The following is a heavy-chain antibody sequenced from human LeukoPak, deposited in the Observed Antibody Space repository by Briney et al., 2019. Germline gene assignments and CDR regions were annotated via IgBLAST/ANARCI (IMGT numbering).Heavy chain of an antibody. CDR1: GFTFSSYA. CDR3: ATSELRWLVQAWYFDY. CDR2: ISGSGGST. D-gene: IGHD6-19*01. V-gene: IGHV3-23*01. J-gene: IGHJ4*02. Sequence: PGGSLRLSCAASGFTFSSYAMSWVRQAPGKGLEWVSAISGSGGSTYYADSVKGRFTISRDNSKNTLYLQMNSLRAEDTAVYYCATSELRWLVQAWYFDYWGQGTLVTVSS.